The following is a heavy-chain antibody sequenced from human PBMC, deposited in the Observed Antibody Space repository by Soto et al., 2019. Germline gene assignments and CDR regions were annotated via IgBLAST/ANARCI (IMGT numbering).Heavy chain of an antibody. CDR3: ARHHDYGDYFDYYYMDV. Sequence: SETLSLTCTVSGGSISSYYWSWIRQPPGKGLEWIGYIYYSGSTNYNPSLKSRVTISVDTSKNQFSLKLSSVTAADTAVYYCARHHDYGDYFDYYYMDVWGKGTTVTVSS. CDR2: IYYSGST. D-gene: IGHD4-17*01. J-gene: IGHJ6*03. CDR1: GGSISSYY. V-gene: IGHV4-59*08.